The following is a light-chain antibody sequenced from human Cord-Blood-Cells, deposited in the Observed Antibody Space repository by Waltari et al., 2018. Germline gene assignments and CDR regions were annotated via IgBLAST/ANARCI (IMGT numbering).Light chain of an antibody. CDR1: TSADGAYDY. CDR3: SSDTSSSTRV. CDR2: AVS. V-gene: IGLV2-14*01. Sequence: QSALTHPAYVSGSRGQAITITCTGTTSADGAYDYVVWYQQRPGKAPKLMIYAVSNRPSGVSNRFSGSKSGNTASLTISGLQAEDEADYYCSSDTSSSTRVFGGGTKLTVL. J-gene: IGLJ3*02.